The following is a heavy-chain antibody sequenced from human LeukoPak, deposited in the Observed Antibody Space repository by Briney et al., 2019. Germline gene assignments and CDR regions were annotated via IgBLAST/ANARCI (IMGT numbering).Heavy chain of an antibody. CDR3: ATESYYYGSGSYLHFGY. V-gene: IGHV1-2*02. Sequence: ASVKVSCKASGYTFTGYYMHWVRQAPGQGLEWMGWINPNSGGTNYAQKFQGRVTMTRDTSISTAYMELSRLRSDDTAVYYCATESYYYGSGSYLHFGYWGQGTLVTVSS. CDR2: INPNSGGT. CDR1: GYTFTGYY. J-gene: IGHJ4*02. D-gene: IGHD3-10*01.